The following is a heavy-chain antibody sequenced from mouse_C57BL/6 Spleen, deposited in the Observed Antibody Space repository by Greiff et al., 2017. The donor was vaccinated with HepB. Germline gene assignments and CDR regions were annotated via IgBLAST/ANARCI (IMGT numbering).Heavy chain of an antibody. CDR3: ARDYGNAGAMDY. V-gene: IGHV1-50*01. J-gene: IGHJ4*01. CDR1: GYTFTSYW. Sequence: QVQLQQPGAELVKPGASVKLSCKASGYTFTSYWMQWVKQRPGQGLEWIGEIDPSDSYTNYNRKFKGKATLTVDTSSSTAYMQLSSLTSEDSAVYYCARDYGNAGAMDYWGQGTSVTVSS. CDR2: IDPSDSYT. D-gene: IGHD2-1*01.